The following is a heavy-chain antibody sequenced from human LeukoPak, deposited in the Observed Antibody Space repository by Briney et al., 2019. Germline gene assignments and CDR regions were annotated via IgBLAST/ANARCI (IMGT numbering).Heavy chain of an antibody. CDR1: GGSISSYY. V-gene: IGHV4-59*08. Sequence: SETLSLTCTVSGGSISSYYWSWIRQPPGKGLEWIGYIYYSGSTNYNPSLKSRVTISGDTSKNQFSLKLSSVTAADTAVYYCARNSCPSGSCYDNRGYFDYWGQGTLVTVSS. CDR3: ARNSCPSGSCYDNRGYFDY. D-gene: IGHD2-15*01. J-gene: IGHJ4*02. CDR2: IYYSGST.